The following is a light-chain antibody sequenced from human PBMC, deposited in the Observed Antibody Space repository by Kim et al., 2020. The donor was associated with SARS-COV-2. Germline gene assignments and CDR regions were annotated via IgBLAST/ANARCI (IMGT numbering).Light chain of an antibody. J-gene: IGKJ2*01. CDR2: GAS. Sequence: DIVLTQSPGTLSLSPGERATLSCRASQSVSSYLAWYQQKPGQAPRLLIYGASSRATGIPDRFSGSGSGTDFTLTISRLEPEDLAVYYCQQYGNMYTFGQGTKLEIK. CDR3: QQYGNMYT. CDR1: QSVSSY. V-gene: IGKV3-20*01.